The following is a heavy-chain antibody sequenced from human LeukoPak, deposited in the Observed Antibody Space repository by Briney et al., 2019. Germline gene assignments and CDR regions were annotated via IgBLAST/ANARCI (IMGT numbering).Heavy chain of an antibody. CDR3: ARVRVAARPFNWFDP. V-gene: IGHV4-39*01. D-gene: IGHD6-6*01. Sequence: SETLSLTCTVSGGSISSSSYYWGWIRQPPGKGLEWIGSIYYSGSTYYNPSLKSRVTISVDTSKNQFSLKLSSVTAADTAVYYCARVRVAARPFNWFDPWGQGALVTVSS. CDR2: IYYSGST. CDR1: GGSISSSSYY. J-gene: IGHJ5*02.